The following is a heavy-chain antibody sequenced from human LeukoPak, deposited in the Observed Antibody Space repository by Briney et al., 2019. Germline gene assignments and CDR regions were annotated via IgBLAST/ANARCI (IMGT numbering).Heavy chain of an antibody. CDR2: INHSGST. CDR3: AREACAVAVCEGHWFDP. D-gene: IGHD6-19*01. CDR1: GGSFSGYY. J-gene: IGHJ5*02. Sequence: KPSETLSLTCAVYGGSFSGYYWSWIRQPPGKGLEWIGEINHSGSTNYNPSLKSRVTISVDTSKTQFSLKLSSVTAADTAVYYCAREACAVAVCEGHWFDPWGQGTLVTVSS. V-gene: IGHV4-34*01.